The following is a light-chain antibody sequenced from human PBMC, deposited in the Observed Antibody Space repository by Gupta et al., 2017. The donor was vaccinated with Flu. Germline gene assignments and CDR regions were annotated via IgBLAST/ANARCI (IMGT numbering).Light chain of an antibody. CDR3: CSYIGGSSWV. Sequence: CSDVGGYNLVSWYQLPPARAPNPMIYEFRKRPSVVSSRFSGSKSGNTASLTISGLQAEDAADYYCCSYIGGSSWVFGGGTKLTVL. V-gene: IGLV2-23*02. J-gene: IGLJ3*02. CDR2: EFR. CDR1: CSDVGGYNL.